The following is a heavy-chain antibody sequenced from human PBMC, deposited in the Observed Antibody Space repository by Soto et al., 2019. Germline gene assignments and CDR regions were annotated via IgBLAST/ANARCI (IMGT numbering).Heavy chain of an antibody. CDR3: ARDSNFWSGPPHQHPIHGKNNWFDP. CDR2: IYYSGST. D-gene: IGHD3-3*01. V-gene: IGHV4-59*01. CDR1: GGSISSYY. J-gene: IGHJ5*02. Sequence: SETLSLTCTVSGGSISSYYWSWIRQPPGKGLEWIGYIYYSGSTNYNPSLKSRVTISVDTSKNQFSLKLSSVTAADTAVYYCARDSNFWSGPPHQHPIHGKNNWFDPWGQGTLVTVSS.